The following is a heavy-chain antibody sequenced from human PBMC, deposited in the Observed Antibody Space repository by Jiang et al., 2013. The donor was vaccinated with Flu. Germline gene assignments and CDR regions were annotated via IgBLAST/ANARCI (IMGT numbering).Heavy chain of an antibody. CDR2: IYYSGST. J-gene: IGHJ4*02. CDR3: ARDYDSSGYFFDY. Sequence: EYGPGLVKPSQTLSLTCTVSGGSISSGGYYWTWIRQHPGKGLEWIGYIYYSGSTYYNPSLKSRVTISVDTSKNQFSLKLTSVTAADTAVYYCARDYDSSGYFFDYWGQGTLVTVSS. CDR1: GGSISSGGYY. D-gene: IGHD3-22*01. V-gene: IGHV4-31*03.